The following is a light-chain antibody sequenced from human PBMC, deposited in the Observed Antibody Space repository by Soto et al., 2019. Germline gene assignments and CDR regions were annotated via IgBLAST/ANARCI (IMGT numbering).Light chain of an antibody. CDR2: DAS. V-gene: IGKV1-5*01. CDR1: QNIFTY. CDR3: QHYTLYSAS. Sequence: DIHMTQSPSTLSASVGDRVTITCRASQNIFTYLAWYQQKPGKAPKLLIFDASTLPSGVPPRFSGSGSGTEFTLTISSLQPDDFATYYCQHYTLYSASFGPGTKV. J-gene: IGKJ1*01.